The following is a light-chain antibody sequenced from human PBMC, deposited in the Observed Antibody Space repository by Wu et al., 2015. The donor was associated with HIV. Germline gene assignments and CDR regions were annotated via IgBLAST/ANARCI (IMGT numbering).Light chain of an antibody. V-gene: IGKV1-5*03. Sequence: DIQMTQSPSTLSASVGDRVTITCRASQSISNWLAWYQQKPGKAPKLLIYKASSLKSGVPSRFSGSGSGTEFTLTISSLQPDDFATYYCQQYNDYWTFGQGTKVGNQT. CDR3: QQYNDYWT. CDR2: KAS. CDR1: QSISNW. J-gene: IGKJ1*01.